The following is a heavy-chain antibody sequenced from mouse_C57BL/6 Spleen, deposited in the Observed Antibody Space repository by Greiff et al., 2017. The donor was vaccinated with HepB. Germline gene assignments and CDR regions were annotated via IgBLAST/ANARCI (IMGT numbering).Heavy chain of an antibody. J-gene: IGHJ1*03. V-gene: IGHV8-12*01. Sequence: QVTLKVCGPGILQSSQTLSLTCSFSGFSLSTSGMGVSWIRQPSGKGLEWLAHIYWDDDKRYNPSLKSRLTISKDTSRNQVFLKITSVDTADTATYYCARSYYGSSYVLYWYFDVWGTGTTVTVSS. CDR1: GFSLSTSGMG. D-gene: IGHD1-1*01. CDR3: ARSYYGSSYVLYWYFDV. CDR2: IYWDDDK.